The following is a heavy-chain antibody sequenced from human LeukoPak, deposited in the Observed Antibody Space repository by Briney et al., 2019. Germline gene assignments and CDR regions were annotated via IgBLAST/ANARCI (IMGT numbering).Heavy chain of an antibody. CDR2: IYPGDSDT. CDR3: ARLPPDIAVAEETGAFDI. J-gene: IGHJ3*02. CDR1: GYSFTSCW. V-gene: IGHV5-51*01. D-gene: IGHD6-19*01. Sequence: GESLKISCKGSGYSFTSCWIGWVRQMPGKGLEWMGIIYPGDSDTRYCPSFQGQVTISADKSISTAYLQWSSLKASDTAMYYCARLPPDIAVAEETGAFDIWGQGTMVTVSS.